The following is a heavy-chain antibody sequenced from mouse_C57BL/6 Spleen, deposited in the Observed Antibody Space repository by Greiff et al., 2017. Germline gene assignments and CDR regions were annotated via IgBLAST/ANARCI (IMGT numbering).Heavy chain of an antibody. D-gene: IGHD1-1*01. Sequence: VQLQESGPELVKPGASVKISCKASGYTFTDYYINWVKQRPGQGLEWIGWIYPVSGNTNYNEKFKGKATLTVDTSSSTAYMQLSSLTSEDSAVYDCAELTSYAMGYWGQGTSVTVSS. CDR1: GYTFTDYY. CDR2: IYPVSGNT. J-gene: IGHJ4*01. CDR3: AELTSYAMGY. V-gene: IGHV1-84*01.